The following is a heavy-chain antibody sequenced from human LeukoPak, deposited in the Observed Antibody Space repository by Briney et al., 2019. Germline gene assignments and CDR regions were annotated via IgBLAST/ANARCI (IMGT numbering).Heavy chain of an antibody. D-gene: IGHD5-24*01. Sequence: PSETLSLTCTVSGGSISSSSYYWGWIRQPPGKGLEWIGSIYYSGSTYYNPSLKSRVTISVDTSKNLFSLKLSSVTAADTAVYYCARGVRWLQLSYFDYWGQGTLVTVSS. CDR2: IYYSGST. J-gene: IGHJ4*02. V-gene: IGHV4-39*01. CDR3: ARGVRWLQLSYFDY. CDR1: GGSISSSSYY.